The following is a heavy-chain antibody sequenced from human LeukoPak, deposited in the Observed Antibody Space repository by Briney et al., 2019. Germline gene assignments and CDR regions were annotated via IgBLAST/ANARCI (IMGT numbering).Heavy chain of an antibody. J-gene: IGHJ4*02. V-gene: IGHV3-21*01. Sequence: TGGSLRLSCAASGFTFSSYSMNWVRQAPGKGLGWVSSISSSSSYIYYADSVKGRFTISRDNAKNSLYLQMNSLRAEDTAVYYCASGVGYSYGYHTEDYWGQGTLVTVSS. D-gene: IGHD5-18*01. CDR2: ISSSSSYI. CDR1: GFTFSSYS. CDR3: ASGVGYSYGYHTEDY.